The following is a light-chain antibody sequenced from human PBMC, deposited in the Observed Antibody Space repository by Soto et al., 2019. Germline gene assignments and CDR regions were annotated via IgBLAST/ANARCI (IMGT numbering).Light chain of an antibody. CDR1: SSDIGTYKY. CDR2: EVS. V-gene: IGLV2-14*01. J-gene: IGLJ2*01. Sequence: QSVLTQPASVSGSPGQSITISCTGTSSDIGTYKYVSRFQHHPGKAPKLIIFEVSNRPSGISDRFSGFKSANTAYLTISGVQPEGEADYHCSSYTTIKTVVFGGGTKVTVL. CDR3: SSYTTIKTVV.